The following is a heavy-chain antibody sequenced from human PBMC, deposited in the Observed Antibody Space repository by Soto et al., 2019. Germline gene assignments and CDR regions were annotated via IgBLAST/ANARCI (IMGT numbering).Heavy chain of an antibody. Sequence: SETLSLTCTVSGGSISSYYWSWIRQPPGKGLEWIGYIYYSGSTNHNPSLKRRVTISVDTSKNQFSLKLSSVTAADTAVYYCARGGGPTTVTENDFDYWGQGTLVTVS. V-gene: IGHV4-59*01. CDR1: GGSISSYY. CDR2: IYYSGST. J-gene: IGHJ4*02. D-gene: IGHD4-17*01. CDR3: ARGGGPTTVTENDFDY.